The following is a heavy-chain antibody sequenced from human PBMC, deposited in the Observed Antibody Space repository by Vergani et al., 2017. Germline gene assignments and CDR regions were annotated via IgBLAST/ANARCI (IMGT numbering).Heavy chain of an antibody. CDR1: GFTFSDFW. V-gene: IGHV3-7*01. CDR3: ARVSWYCTSMNCYPSSYMDV. CDR2: IMPDGSAT. D-gene: IGHD2-2*01. J-gene: IGHJ6*03. Sequence: EVLLVESGGGLVQPGESLRLSCTASGFTFSDFWMTWVRQVPGKGLEWVANIMPDGSATMYADSLSGRFSISRDNAKNTLYVQMNNLRTDDTAVYYCARVSWYCTSMNCYPSSYMDVWGKGTTVTVSS.